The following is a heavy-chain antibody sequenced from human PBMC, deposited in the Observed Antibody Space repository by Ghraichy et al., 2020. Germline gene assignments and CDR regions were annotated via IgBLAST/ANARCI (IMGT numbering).Heavy chain of an antibody. CDR2: IYYSGST. CDR1: GGSISSYY. V-gene: IGHV4-59*01. J-gene: IGHJ2*01. D-gene: IGHD6-19*01. CDR3: ASLSSGWYLGYFDL. Sequence: SETLSLTCTVSGGSISSYYWSWIRQPPGKGLEWIGYIYYSGSTNYNPSLKSRVTISVDTSKNQFSLKLSSVTAADTAVYYCASLSSGWYLGYFDLWGRGTLVTVSS.